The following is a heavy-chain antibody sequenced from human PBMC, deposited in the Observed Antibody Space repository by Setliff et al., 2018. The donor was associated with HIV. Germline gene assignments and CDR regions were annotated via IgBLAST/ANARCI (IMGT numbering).Heavy chain of an antibody. CDR2: VYHTGST. V-gene: IGHV4-38-2*01. CDR3: GGNGYYSIDY. Sequence: PSETLSLTCGVSGYSMSSGYYWGWIRQPPGKGLEWIGNVYHTGSTYYNPSLKSRVTISLDTSKRQFSLKLSSVTAADTAVYYCGGNGYYSIDYWGQGTLVTVSS. CDR1: GYSMSSGYY. D-gene: IGHD3-22*01. J-gene: IGHJ4*02.